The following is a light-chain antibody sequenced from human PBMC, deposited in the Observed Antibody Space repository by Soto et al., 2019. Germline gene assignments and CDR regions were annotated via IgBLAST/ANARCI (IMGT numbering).Light chain of an antibody. CDR3: TSYAGSNYFSYV. CDR2: EVS. J-gene: IGLJ1*01. CDR1: SSDVGGYNY. V-gene: IGLV2-8*01. Sequence: QSALTQPPSASGSPGQSVTISCTGTSSDVGGYNYVSWYQQHPGKAPKLMIYEVSKRPSGVPDRFSGSKSGNTASLTVSGLQAEDEXDYYCTSYAGSNYFSYVFGTGTNVTVL.